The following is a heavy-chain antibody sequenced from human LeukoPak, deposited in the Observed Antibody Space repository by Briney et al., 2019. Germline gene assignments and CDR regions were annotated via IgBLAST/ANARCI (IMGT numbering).Heavy chain of an antibody. CDR2: IYHSGNT. CDR1: GGSISSGNW. J-gene: IGHJ4*02. V-gene: IGHV4-4*02. CDR3: ARNGASSSVVD. Sequence: SGTLSLTCAVSGGSISSGNWWSWIRQPPGKXXEWIGEIYHSGNTVYNPPLKSRVTISVDNSNNQFSLKLTSVTAADTAVYYCARNGASSSVVDWGQGTLVTVSS. D-gene: IGHD2-2*01.